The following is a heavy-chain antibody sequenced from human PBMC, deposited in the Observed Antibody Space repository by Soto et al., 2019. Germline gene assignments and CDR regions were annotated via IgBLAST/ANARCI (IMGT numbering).Heavy chain of an antibody. CDR1: GYTFTSYY. CDR2: INPSGGST. V-gene: IGHV1-46*01. D-gene: IGHD3-22*01. CDR3: TTDSYSTMIVVRFDY. J-gene: IGHJ4*01. Sequence: GASVKVSCKASGYTFTSYYMHWVRQAPGQGLEWMGIINPSGGSTSYAQKFQGRVTMTRDTSTSTVYMELSSLRSEDAGIYYCTTDSYSTMIVVRFDYWGHGTLVTVSS.